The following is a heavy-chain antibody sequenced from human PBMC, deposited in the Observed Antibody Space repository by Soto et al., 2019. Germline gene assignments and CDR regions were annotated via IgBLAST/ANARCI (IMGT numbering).Heavy chain of an antibody. D-gene: IGHD3-16*02. Sequence: GASVKVSCKASGYTFTSYDINWVRQATGQGLEWMGWTNPNSGNTGYAQKFQGRVTMTRNTSISTAYMELSSLRSEDTAVYYCARVTYDYIWGSYQDAFDIWGQGTMVTVSS. CDR1: GYTFTSYD. CDR2: TNPNSGNT. CDR3: ARVTYDYIWGSYQDAFDI. J-gene: IGHJ3*02. V-gene: IGHV1-8*01.